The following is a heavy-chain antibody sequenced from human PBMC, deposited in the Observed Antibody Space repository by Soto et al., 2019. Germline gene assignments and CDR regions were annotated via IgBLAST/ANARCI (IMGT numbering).Heavy chain of an antibody. Sequence: SETLSLTCTVSGGSISSYYWSWIRQPPRKGLEWIGYIYYSGSTNYNPSLKSRVTISVDTSKNQFSLKLSSVTAADTAVYYCARDRITGTTGWFDPWGQGTLVTVSS. D-gene: IGHD1-7*01. CDR3: ARDRITGTTGWFDP. V-gene: IGHV4-59*01. CDR1: GGSISSYY. J-gene: IGHJ5*02. CDR2: IYYSGST.